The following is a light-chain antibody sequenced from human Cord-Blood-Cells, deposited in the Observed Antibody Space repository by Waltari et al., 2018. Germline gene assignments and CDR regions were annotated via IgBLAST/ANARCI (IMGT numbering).Light chain of an antibody. CDR1: SSDVGGYNL. CDR2: EGS. J-gene: IGLJ3*02. V-gene: IGLV2-23*01. Sequence: QFALTQPASLSGPPGQSITISCTGTSSDVGGYNLVTWYHPHPGKAPKLMIYEGSKRPSGVSNRFSGTKSGNTASLTISGLQAEDEADYYCCSYAGSSTWVFGGGTKLTVL. CDR3: CSYAGSSTWV.